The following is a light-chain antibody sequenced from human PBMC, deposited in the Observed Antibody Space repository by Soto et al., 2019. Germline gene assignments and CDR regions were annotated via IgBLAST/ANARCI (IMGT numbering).Light chain of an antibody. CDR2: EDT. Sequence: QSALTQPASVSGSAGQSITISCTGTSSDVGDYNLVSWYLHHPGKAPKLLIYEDTKRPSGVSKRFSGSRSGNTASLTVSGLQAEDETDHYCCSYAGSSTYVFGTGTKLTVL. J-gene: IGLJ1*01. V-gene: IGLV2-23*01. CDR1: SSDVGDYNL. CDR3: CSYAGSSTYV.